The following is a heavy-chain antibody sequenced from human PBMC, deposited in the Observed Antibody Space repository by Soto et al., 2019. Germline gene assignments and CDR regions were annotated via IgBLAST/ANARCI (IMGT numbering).Heavy chain of an antibody. CDR3: ARDGTPYGSGSYRGYYYYYGMDV. Sequence: QVQLVESGGGVVQPGRSLRLSCAASGFTFSSYGMHWFRQAPGKGLEWVAVIWYDGSNKYYAESVKGRFTISRDNSKNTLYLQMNSLRGDDTAVYYCARDGTPYGSGSYRGYYYYYGMDVWGQGTTVTVS. CDR2: IWYDGSNK. J-gene: IGHJ6*02. CDR1: GFTFSSYG. V-gene: IGHV3-33*01. D-gene: IGHD3-10*01.